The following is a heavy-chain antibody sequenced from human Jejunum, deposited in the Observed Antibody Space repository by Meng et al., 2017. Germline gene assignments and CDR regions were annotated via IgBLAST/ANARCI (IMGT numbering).Heavy chain of an antibody. CDR1: GGSISSRNW. Sequence: SGPGLSRPLGPCSRTCACPGGSISSRNWWSWVRQAPGKGLEWIGEIHHTGNINYNPSLKSRVTMSLDKPKNQFSLEVTSVTAADTAVYYCARDLLGPAIAATGWFDPWGQGTLVTVSS. D-gene: IGHD6-13*01. CDR2: IHHTGNI. V-gene: IGHV4-4*02. CDR3: ARDLLGPAIAATGWFDP. J-gene: IGHJ5*02.